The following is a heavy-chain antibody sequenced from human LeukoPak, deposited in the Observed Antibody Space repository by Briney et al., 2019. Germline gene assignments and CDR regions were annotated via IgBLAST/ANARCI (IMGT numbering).Heavy chain of an antibody. CDR1: GFTFNTYA. CDR3: ARRAGAYSHPYDY. Sequence: GSLRLSCSASGFTFNTYAMSWVRQAPGKGLEWVSFIYSSVTHYSDSVKGRFTISRDNSKNTLFLQMNSLRAEDTAVYYCARRAGAYSHPYDYWGQGTLVTVSS. D-gene: IGHD4/OR15-4a*01. CDR2: IYSSVT. J-gene: IGHJ4*02. V-gene: IGHV3-23*05.